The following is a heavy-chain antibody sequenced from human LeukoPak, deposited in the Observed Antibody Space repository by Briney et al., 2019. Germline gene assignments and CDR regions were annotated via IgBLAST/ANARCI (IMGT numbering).Heavy chain of an antibody. D-gene: IGHD1-26*01. V-gene: IGHV1-24*01. J-gene: IGHJ4*02. CDR1: GYTLTELS. Sequence: GATVKVSCKVSGYTLTELSMHWVRQAPGKGLEWMGGFDPEDGETIYAQKFQGRVTMTEDTSTDTAYMELSSLRSEDTAVYYCATGVVGATTGLVFDYWGQGTLVTVSS. CDR3: ATGVVGATTGLVFDY. CDR2: FDPEDGET.